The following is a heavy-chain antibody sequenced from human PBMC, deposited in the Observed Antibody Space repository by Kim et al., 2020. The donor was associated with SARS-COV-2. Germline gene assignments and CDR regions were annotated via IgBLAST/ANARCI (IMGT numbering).Heavy chain of an antibody. D-gene: IGHD4-17*01. V-gene: IGHV3-64*01. CDR2: ISSNGGST. J-gene: IGHJ4*02. Sequence: GGSLRLSCAASGFTFSSYAMHWVRQAPGKGLEYVSAISSNGGSTYYANSVKGRFTISRDNSKNTLYLQMGSLRAEDMAVYYCARGSLGDYVDYWGQGTLV. CDR1: GFTFSSYA. CDR3: ARGSLGDYVDY.